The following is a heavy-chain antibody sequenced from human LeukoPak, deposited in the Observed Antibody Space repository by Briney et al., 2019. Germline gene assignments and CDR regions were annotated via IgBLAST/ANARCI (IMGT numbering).Heavy chain of an antibody. CDR3: ARDPDYGGNELGY. CDR2: IHSGGST. D-gene: IGHD4-17*01. CDR1: GFTVSSNY. Sequence: GGSLRLSCAASGFTVSSNYMNWVRQAPGKGLEWVSVIHSGGSTDYADSVKGRFTISRDNSKNTLYLQMNSLRAEDTAVYYCARDPDYGGNELGYWGQGTLVTVSS. J-gene: IGHJ4*02. V-gene: IGHV3-66*01.